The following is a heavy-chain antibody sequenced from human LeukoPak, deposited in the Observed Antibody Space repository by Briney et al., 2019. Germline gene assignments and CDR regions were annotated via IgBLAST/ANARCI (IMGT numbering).Heavy chain of an antibody. CDR3: ARVLLWFGELLSTGFDP. CDR1: GGSISSYY. J-gene: IGHJ5*02. V-gene: IGHV4-4*09. CDR2: IYTSGST. D-gene: IGHD3-10*01. Sequence: SETLSLTCTVSGGSISSYYWSWIRQPPGKGLEWIGYIYTSGSTNYNPSLKSRVTISVDTSKNQFSLKLSSVTAADTAVYYCARVLLWFGELLSTGFDPWGQGTLVTVSS.